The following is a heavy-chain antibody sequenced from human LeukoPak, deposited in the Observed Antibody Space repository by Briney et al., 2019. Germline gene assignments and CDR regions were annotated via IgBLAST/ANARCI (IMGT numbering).Heavy chain of an antibody. D-gene: IGHD3-22*01. V-gene: IGHV3-15*01. Sequence: VQPGRSLRLSCAASGFTFSNAWMSWVRQAPGKGLEWVGRIKSKTDGGTTDYAAPVKGRFTISRDDSKNTLYLQMNSLKTEDTAVYYCTTDIGPDSSGYYSNWYFDLWGRGTLVTVSS. CDR1: GFTFSNAW. CDR2: IKSKTDGGTT. J-gene: IGHJ2*01. CDR3: TTDIGPDSSGYYSNWYFDL.